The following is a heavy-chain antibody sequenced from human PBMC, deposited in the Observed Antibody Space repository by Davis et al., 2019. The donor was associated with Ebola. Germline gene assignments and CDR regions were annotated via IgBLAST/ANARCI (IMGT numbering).Heavy chain of an antibody. CDR1: GFTFSSYA. D-gene: IGHD3-3*01. Sequence: GESLKISCAASGFTFSSYAMSWVRQAPGKGLEWVSATSGSGGSTYYADSVKGRFTISRDNSKNTLYLQMNSLRAEDTAVYYCAREVLRFLEYGMDVWGQGTTVTVSS. V-gene: IGHV3-23*01. CDR2: TSGSGGST. J-gene: IGHJ6*02. CDR3: AREVLRFLEYGMDV.